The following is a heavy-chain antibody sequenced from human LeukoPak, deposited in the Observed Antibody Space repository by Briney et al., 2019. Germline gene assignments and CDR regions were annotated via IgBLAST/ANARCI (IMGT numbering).Heavy chain of an antibody. V-gene: IGHV4-59*01. CDR2: IYYSGST. CDR1: DGSISSYY. CDR3: ARDTYYYDSSHDAFDI. J-gene: IGHJ3*02. D-gene: IGHD3-22*01. Sequence: SETLSLTCTVSDGSISSYYWSWIRQPPGKGLEWIGYIYYSGSTNYNPSLKSRVTISVDTSKNQFSLKLSSVTAADTAVYYCARDTYYYDSSHDAFDIWGQGTMVTVSS.